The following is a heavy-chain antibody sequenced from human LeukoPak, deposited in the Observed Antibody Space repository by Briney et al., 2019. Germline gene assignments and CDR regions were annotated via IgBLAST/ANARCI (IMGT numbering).Heavy chain of an antibody. J-gene: IGHJ4*02. CDR3: ARVVYGDYGSSSFDY. V-gene: IGHV3-66*01. CDR2: IYSGGST. CDR1: GFTVSSNY. Sequence: PGGSLRLSCAASGFTVSSNYMSWVRQAPGKGLEWVSVIYSGGSTYYADSVKGRFTISRDNSKNTLYLQMNSLRAEDTAVYYCARVVYGDYGSSSFDYWGQGTLVTVSS. D-gene: IGHD4-17*01.